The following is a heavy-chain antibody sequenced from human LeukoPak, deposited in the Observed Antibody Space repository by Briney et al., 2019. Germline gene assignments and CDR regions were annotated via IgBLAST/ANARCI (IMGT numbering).Heavy chain of an antibody. CDR3: ARHPGPQFNYFDY. V-gene: IGHV1-2*02. D-gene: IGHD5-24*01. CDR1: GYTFTGYY. Sequence: ASVKVSCKASGYTFTGYYMHWVRQAPGQGLEWMGWINPNSGGTNYAQKFQGRVTMTRDTSISTAYMELSSLRSEDTAVYYCARHPGPQFNYFDYWGQGTLVTVSS. CDR2: INPNSGGT. J-gene: IGHJ4*02.